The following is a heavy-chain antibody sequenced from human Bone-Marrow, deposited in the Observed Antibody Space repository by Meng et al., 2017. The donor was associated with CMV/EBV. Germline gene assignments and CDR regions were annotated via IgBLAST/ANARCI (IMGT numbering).Heavy chain of an antibody. J-gene: IGHJ6*02. CDR1: GFTFSSYA. CDR2: ISYDGSNK. D-gene: IGHD3-22*01. Sequence: GGSLRLSCAASGFTFSSYAMHWVRQAPGKGLEWVAVISYDGSNKYYADSVKGRFTISRDNSKNTLYLQMNSLRAEDTAVYYCARDYYYDSSGYGMDVWGQGTTVTVSS. V-gene: IGHV3-30*04. CDR3: ARDYYYDSSGYGMDV.